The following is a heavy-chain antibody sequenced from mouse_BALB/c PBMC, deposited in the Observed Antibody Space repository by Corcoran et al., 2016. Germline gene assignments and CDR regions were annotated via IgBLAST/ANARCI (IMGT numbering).Heavy chain of an antibody. CDR2: IDPENGDT. V-gene: IGHV14-1*02. CDR3: ARGRGRFAY. J-gene: IGHJ3*01. Sequence: EVQLQQSGAGLVRPGALVKLSCTASGFNIKDYYLHWVKQRPEQGLEWIGWIDPENGDTIYDPKFQGKASITADTSSNTAYLQLSSLTSEDTAVYYCARGRGRFAYGGQGTLVTVSA. CDR1: GFNIKDYY.